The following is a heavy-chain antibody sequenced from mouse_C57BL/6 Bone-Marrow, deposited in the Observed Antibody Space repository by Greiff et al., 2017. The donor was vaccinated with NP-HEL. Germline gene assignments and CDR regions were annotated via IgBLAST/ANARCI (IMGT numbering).Heavy chain of an antibody. Sequence: QVQLQQSGAELARPGASVKLSCKASGYTFTRYGISWVKQRPGQGLEWIGEIYPRSGNTYYNEKFKGKATLTADKSSSTAYMELRSLTSEDSAVYFCASPPYYYGSSSFAYWGQGTLVTVSA. CDR2: IYPRSGNT. CDR1: GYTFTRYG. J-gene: IGHJ3*01. CDR3: ASPPYYYGSSSFAY. V-gene: IGHV1-81*01. D-gene: IGHD1-1*01.